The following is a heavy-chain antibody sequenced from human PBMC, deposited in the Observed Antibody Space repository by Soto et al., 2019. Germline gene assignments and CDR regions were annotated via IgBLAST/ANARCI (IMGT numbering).Heavy chain of an antibody. V-gene: IGHV3-30*18. CDR2: ISYDGSNK. D-gene: IGHD5-12*01. J-gene: IGHJ4*02. Sequence: GGSLRLSCAASGFTFSSYGMHWVRQAPGKGLEWVAVISYDGSNKYYADSVKGRFTISRDNSKNTLYLQMNSLRAEDTAVYYCAKEGRGYSGYDATFDYWGQGTLVTLSS. CDR3: AKEGRGYSGYDATFDY. CDR1: GFTFSSYG.